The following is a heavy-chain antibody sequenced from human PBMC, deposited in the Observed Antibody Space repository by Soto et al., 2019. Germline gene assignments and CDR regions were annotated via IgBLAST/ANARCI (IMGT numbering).Heavy chain of an antibody. CDR1: GFTFSSYA. D-gene: IGHD2-8*02. Sequence: EVQLLESGGGLVQPGGSLRLSCAASGFTFSSYALTWVRQAPGKGLEWVSSIGGSGGNIYYADSVKGRFTISRDKSKNTLYLQMNSLSAEETAVYYCARGGWGSYFDSWGQGTLVTVSS. CDR3: ARGGWGSYFDS. CDR2: IGGSGGNI. V-gene: IGHV3-23*01. J-gene: IGHJ4*02.